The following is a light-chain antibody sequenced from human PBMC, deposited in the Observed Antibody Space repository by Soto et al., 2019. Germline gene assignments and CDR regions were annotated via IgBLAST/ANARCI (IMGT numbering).Light chain of an antibody. CDR3: SSYRTGSRV. CDR1: SSNIGSNY. Sequence: QSVLTQPPSVSAAPGQKVIISCSGSSSNIGSNYVSWYQQLPGTAPKLLIYDKNERPSGIPDRFSASKSGTSATLGITGLQTGDEADYYCSSYRTGSRVFGGGTKVTVL. CDR2: DKN. V-gene: IGLV1-51*01. J-gene: IGLJ2*01.